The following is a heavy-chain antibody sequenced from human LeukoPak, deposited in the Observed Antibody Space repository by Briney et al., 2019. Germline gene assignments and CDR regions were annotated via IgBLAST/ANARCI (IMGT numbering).Heavy chain of an antibody. CDR3: ARHNYPPSGSPPGFDP. V-gene: IGHV4-4*09. Sequence: SETLSLTCTVSGVSIGTYYWSWLRQPPGKGLEWIGYIYTSGSTNYNPSLKSRVTISVDTSKNQFSLRVTSVTAADTAVYYCARHNYPPSGSPPGFDPWGQGILVTVSS. D-gene: IGHD3-10*01. CDR1: GVSIGTYY. J-gene: IGHJ5*02. CDR2: IYTSGST.